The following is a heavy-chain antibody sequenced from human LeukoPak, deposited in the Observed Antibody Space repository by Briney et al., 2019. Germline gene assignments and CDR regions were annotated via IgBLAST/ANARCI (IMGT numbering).Heavy chain of an antibody. Sequence: PSETLSLTCSVSGGAISIYYWSWIRQPPGKGLEWIGYIYTSGSTNYNPSLKSRVTMSVDTSKNQFSLKLSSVTAADTAVYYCARDRLQLQSWGQGTLVTVSS. CDR3: ARDRLQLQS. V-gene: IGHV4-59*01. CDR1: GGAISIYY. D-gene: IGHD1-1*01. CDR2: IYTSGST. J-gene: IGHJ5*02.